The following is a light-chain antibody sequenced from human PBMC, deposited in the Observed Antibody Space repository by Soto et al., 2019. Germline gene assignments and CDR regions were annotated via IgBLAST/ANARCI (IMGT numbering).Light chain of an antibody. CDR1: QSISTW. CDR2: DAS. CDR3: QQYKTYTT. J-gene: IGKJ2*01. V-gene: IGKV1-5*01. Sequence: DIQMTQSPSTLSASVGDRVTITCRASQSISTWLVWYQQKPGKAPKVLIYDASSLQSGVPSRFRGHGSGTDFTLTISCLQPDDSAIYYCQQYKTYTTFGQGTKLEIK.